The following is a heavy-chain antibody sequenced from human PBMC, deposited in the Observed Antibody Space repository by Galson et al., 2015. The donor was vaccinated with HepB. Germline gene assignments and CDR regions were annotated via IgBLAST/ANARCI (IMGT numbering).Heavy chain of an antibody. CDR3: ARANERLTAAGSFWFDP. J-gene: IGHJ5*02. Sequence: SLRLSCAASGFTFSTYSMNWVRQAPGKGLEWVSYISTLSSYIYYADSVKGRFTISRDNAKNSLYLQINSLRTEDTAVYYCARANERLTAAGSFWFDPWGQGTLVTVSS. CDR2: ISTLSSYI. V-gene: IGHV3-21*01. D-gene: IGHD6-13*01. CDR1: GFTFSTYS.